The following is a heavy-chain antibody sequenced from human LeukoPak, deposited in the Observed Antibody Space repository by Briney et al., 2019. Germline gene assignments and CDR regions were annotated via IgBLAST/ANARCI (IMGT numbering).Heavy chain of an antibody. CDR1: GGSISSSSYY. D-gene: IGHD3-10*01. Sequence: SETLSLTCTVSGGSISSSSYYWGWTRQPPGKGLEWIGSIYYSGSTYYNPSPKRRVTISVDTSKNQFSLKLSSVTAADTAVYYCASRITMVRGVYLFDPWGQGTLVTVSS. J-gene: IGHJ5*02. CDR2: IYYSGST. CDR3: ASRITMVRGVYLFDP. V-gene: IGHV4-39*01.